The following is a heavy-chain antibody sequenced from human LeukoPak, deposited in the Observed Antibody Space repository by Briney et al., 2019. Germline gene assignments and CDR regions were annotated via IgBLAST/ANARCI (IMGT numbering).Heavy chain of an antibody. CDR2: IRYDGSNA. V-gene: IGHV3-30*02. CDR3: ARAPYYYYDSRSGTRVTGNPDY. J-gene: IGHJ4*02. CDR1: GFIFSSYG. Sequence: GGSLRLSCAASGFIFSSYGMHWVRQAPGKGLEWVAFIRYDGSNAYYADSVKGRFTISRDNSKNTLYLQMNSLRGEDTAVYYCARAPYYYYDSRSGTRVTGNPDYWGQGTLVTVSS. D-gene: IGHD3-10*01.